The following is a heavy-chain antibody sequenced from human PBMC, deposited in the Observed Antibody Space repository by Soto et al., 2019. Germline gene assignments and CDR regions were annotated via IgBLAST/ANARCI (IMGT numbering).Heavy chain of an antibody. J-gene: IGHJ4*02. Sequence: LPETLSLTCTVSGGSISSYYWSWIRQPPGKGLEWIGYIYYSGSTNYNPSLKSRVTISVDTSKNQFSLKLSSVTAADTAVYYCASGGGYSYALDYWGQGTLVTVSS. CDR2: IYYSGST. V-gene: IGHV4-59*01. D-gene: IGHD5-18*01. CDR3: ASGGGYSYALDY. CDR1: GGSISSYY.